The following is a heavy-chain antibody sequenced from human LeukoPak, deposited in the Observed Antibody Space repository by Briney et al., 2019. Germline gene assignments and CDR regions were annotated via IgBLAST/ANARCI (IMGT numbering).Heavy chain of an antibody. V-gene: IGHV1-18*01. J-gene: IGHJ4*02. Sequence: ASVKVSCKASGYTFTSYGISWVRQAPGQGLKWMGWISAYNGNTNYAQKLQGRVTMTTDTSTSTAYMELRSLRSDDTAVYYCASKIYCGGDCYYFDYWGQGTLVTVSS. CDR1: GYTFTSYG. CDR3: ASKIYCGGDCYYFDY. D-gene: IGHD2-21*01. CDR2: ISAYNGNT.